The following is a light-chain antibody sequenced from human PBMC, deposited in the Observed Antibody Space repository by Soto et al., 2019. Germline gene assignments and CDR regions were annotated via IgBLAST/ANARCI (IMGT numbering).Light chain of an antibody. CDR3: QSYDSSLSVWV. Sequence: QPVLTQPPSMSGAPGQRVTISCTGSSSKIGAGYDVHWYQQLPRTAPRLLIYGNSNRPSGVPDRFSGSKSGTSASLAITGLQAEDEADYYCQSYDSSLSVWVFGGGTKLTVL. V-gene: IGLV1-40*01. CDR1: SSKIGAGYD. CDR2: GNS. J-gene: IGLJ3*02.